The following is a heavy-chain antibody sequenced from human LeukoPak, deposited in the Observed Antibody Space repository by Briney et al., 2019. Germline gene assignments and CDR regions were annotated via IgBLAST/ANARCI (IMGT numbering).Heavy chain of an antibody. CDR3: ARAVGPFDF. CDR1: GFTFSTYG. V-gene: IGHV3-33*01. J-gene: IGHJ4*02. CDR2: IWIDGSNK. D-gene: IGHD3-16*01. Sequence: PGRSLRLSCAASGFTFSTYGMHWVRQAPGKGLEWVAVIWIDGSNKYYSDSVRGRFTISRDNSRNTLYLQMGSLRADDTAVYYCARAVGPFDFWGQGILVTVSS.